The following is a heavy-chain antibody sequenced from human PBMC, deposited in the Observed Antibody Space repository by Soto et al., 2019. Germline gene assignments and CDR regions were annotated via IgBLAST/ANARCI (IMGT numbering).Heavy chain of an antibody. Sequence: GGAPRLSCAASGFTFSSCSMSWVRPAPGKGLEYVSAISSNGGSTYYANSVKGRFTISRDNSKNTLYLQMGSLRAEDMAVYYCARQWLDSYYFDYWGQGTLVTVSS. J-gene: IGHJ4*02. CDR1: GFTFSSCS. V-gene: IGHV3-64*01. CDR2: ISSNGGST. D-gene: IGHD6-19*01. CDR3: ARQWLDSYYFDY.